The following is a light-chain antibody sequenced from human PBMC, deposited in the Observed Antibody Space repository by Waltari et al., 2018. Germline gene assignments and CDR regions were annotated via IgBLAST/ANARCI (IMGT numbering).Light chain of an antibody. Sequence: QSALTQPASVSGSPGQSIPISCPGTSSDVGGYTYVSWYQQHPGKAPKPRIYDVRNRPAGVSNLVSGSKSGNTASLTISGLQAEDEADYYCSSYTSSSTWVFGGGTKLTVL. J-gene: IGLJ3*02. CDR1: SSDVGGYTY. CDR3: SSYTSSSTWV. CDR2: DVR. V-gene: IGLV2-14*03.